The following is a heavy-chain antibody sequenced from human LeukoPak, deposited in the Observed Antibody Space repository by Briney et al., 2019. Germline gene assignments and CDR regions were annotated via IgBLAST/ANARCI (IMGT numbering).Heavy chain of an antibody. CDR2: ISGPGGST. D-gene: IGHD3-10*01. V-gene: IGHV3-23*01. CDR3: GPTLGYNYYMDV. J-gene: IGHJ6*03. Sequence: PGGSLRLSCAASGFTFSNLPMSWVRQAPGKGLDWVSAISGPGGSTYYAESVKDRFTISRDNSKNTLYLQMSSLRAEDTAVYYCGPTLGYNYYMDVWGKGTMVTVSS. CDR1: GFTFSNLP.